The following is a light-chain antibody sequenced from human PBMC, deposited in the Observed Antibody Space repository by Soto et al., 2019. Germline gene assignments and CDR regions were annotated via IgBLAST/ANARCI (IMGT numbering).Light chain of an antibody. V-gene: IGKV1-39*01. CDR2: GAS. J-gene: IGKJ4*01. Sequence: DIQMTQSPSSLSASVGDRVTITCRASQSISGYLHWYQQKPGKAPKVLISGASTLHNGVPSRFSCRGSGTDFTLTISSLQPEDVATYYCQQSLSTLLTFGGGTKVDIK. CDR3: QQSLSTLLT. CDR1: QSISGY.